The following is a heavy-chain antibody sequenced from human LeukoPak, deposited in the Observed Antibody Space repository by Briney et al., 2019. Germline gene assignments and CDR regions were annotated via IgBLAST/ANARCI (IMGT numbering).Heavy chain of an antibody. V-gene: IGHV4-34*01. CDR1: GGSFSGYY. D-gene: IGHD3-22*01. Sequence: PSETLSLTCAVYGGSFSGYYWSWVRQPPGKGLEWIGEINHSGSTNYNPSLKSRVTISVDTSKNQFSLKLSSVTAADTAVYYCARRSSAFYDSSVRYWGQGTLVTVSS. CDR2: INHSGST. J-gene: IGHJ4*02. CDR3: ARRSSAFYDSSVRY.